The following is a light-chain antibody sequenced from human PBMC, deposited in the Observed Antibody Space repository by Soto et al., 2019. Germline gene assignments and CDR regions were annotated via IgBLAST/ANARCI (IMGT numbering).Light chain of an antibody. V-gene: IGKV3-20*01. J-gene: IGKJ3*01. CDR3: QQYQSSPELS. Sequence: DIVLKQSPGTLYFSPGERATLSCRASQTISDNYLAWYQQKPGQSPRLLISGASIRAPGIPDRFSGSGSETDFTLTISRLEPEDFAFYYCQQYQSSPELSFGPGTKVDIK. CDR2: GAS. CDR1: QTISDNY.